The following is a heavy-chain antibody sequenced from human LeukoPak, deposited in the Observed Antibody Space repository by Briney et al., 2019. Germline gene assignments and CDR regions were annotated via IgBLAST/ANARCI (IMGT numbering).Heavy chain of an antibody. Sequence: GGSLRLSCAASGFTFNNFGMHWVRQAPGKGLEWVSFIGYEGVHKYYADSVKGRFTISKDNSKATLYLQMNSLRPEDTAVYYCAKDLHGGYSSDYWGQGTLVTV. CDR1: GFTFNNFG. V-gene: IGHV3-30*02. CDR3: AKDLHGGYSSDY. J-gene: IGHJ4*02. CDR2: IGYEGVHK. D-gene: IGHD4-23*01.